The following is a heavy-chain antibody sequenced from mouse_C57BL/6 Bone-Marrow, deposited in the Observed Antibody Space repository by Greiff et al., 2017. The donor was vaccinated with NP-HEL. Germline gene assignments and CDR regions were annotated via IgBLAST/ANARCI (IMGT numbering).Heavy chain of an antibody. CDR3: AREGGLGLDY. J-gene: IGHJ2*01. V-gene: IGHV5-15*01. Sequence: DVKLVESGGGLVQPGGSLKLSCAASGFTFSDYGMAWVRQAPRKGPEWVAFISNLAYSIYYADTVTGRFTISRENAKNTLYLEMSSLRSEDTAMYYCAREGGLGLDYWGQGTTLTVSS. D-gene: IGHD4-1*01. CDR1: GFTFSDYG. CDR2: ISNLAYSI.